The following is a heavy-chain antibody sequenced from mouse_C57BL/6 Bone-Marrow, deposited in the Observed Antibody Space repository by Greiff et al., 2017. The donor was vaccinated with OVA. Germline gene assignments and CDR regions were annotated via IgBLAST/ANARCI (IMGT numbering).Heavy chain of an antibody. CDR1: GFPITSGYY. Sequence: QVQLQQSGPGLVKPSQSLFLTCSITGFPITSGYYWIWIRQSPGKPLEWMGYITHSGETFYNPSLQSPISITRETSKNQFFLQLNSVTTEDTAMYYCAGVNYDYNYYAMDYWGQGTSVTVSS. CDR2: ITHSGET. V-gene: IGHV12-3*01. J-gene: IGHJ4*01. CDR3: AGVNYDYNYYAMDY. D-gene: IGHD2-4*01.